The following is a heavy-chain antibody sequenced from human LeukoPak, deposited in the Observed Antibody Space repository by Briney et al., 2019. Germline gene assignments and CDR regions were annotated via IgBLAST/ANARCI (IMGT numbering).Heavy chain of an antibody. CDR2: IIPIFGTA. J-gene: IGHJ6*02. Sequence: SVKVSCKASGGTFSSYAISWVRQAPGQGLEWMGGIIPIFGTASYAQKFQGRVTITADESTSTAYMELSSLRSEDTAVYYCARGRWELRDYYYYGMDVWGQGTTVTVSS. D-gene: IGHD1-26*01. CDR3: ARGRWELRDYYYYGMDV. V-gene: IGHV1-69*01. CDR1: GGTFSSYA.